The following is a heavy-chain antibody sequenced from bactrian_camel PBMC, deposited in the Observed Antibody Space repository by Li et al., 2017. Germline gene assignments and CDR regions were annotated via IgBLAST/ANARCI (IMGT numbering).Heavy chain of an antibody. D-gene: IGHD3*01. CDR2: INSGGGST. CDR1: GFTFSSYA. V-gene: IGHV3S31*01. J-gene: IGHJ4*01. CDR3: ATVSPYAGVWSDEFSY. Sequence: VQLVESGGGLVQPGGSLRLSCAASGFTFSSYAMSWVRQAPGKGLEWVSAINSGGGSTYYAEFLKGRFSISRDNAKNALYLQMNSLETEDTAVYYCATVSPYAGVWSDEFSYWGQGTQVTVS.